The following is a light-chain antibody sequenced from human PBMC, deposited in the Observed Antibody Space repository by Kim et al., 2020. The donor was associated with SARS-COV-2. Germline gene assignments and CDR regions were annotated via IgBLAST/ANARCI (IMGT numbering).Light chain of an antibody. CDR2: QDS. CDR1: KLGDKY. V-gene: IGLV3-1*01. Sequence: YELTQPPSVSVSPGQTASITCSGDKLGDKYACWYQQKPGQSPVLVIYQDSKRPSGIPERFSGSNSGNTATLTISGTQAMDEADYYCQAWDSSVVFGGGTQLTVL. CDR3: QAWDSSVV. J-gene: IGLJ2*01.